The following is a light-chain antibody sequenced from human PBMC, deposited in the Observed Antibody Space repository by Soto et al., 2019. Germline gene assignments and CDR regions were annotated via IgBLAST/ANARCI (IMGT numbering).Light chain of an antibody. V-gene: IGKV3-15*01. J-gene: IGKJ1*01. CDR1: ESVSNN. CDR3: QQYSIWRT. Sequence: EIVMTQSPATLSLSPGERATLSCRASESVSNNLAWYQQKAGQAPRLLIYGASTRATGIPARFSGSGSGTEFTLTISSLQSEDFAVYYCQQYSIWRTFGQGTKVEI. CDR2: GAS.